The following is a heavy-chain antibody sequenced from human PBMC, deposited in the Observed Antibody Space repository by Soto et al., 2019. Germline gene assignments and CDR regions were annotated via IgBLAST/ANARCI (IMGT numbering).Heavy chain of an antibody. CDR1: GFTFSSYA. Sequence: GGSLRLSCAASGFTFSSYAMHWVRQAPGKGLEWVSALSGGGGSTYYADSVEGRFTISRDNSKNTLYLQMNSLRAEDTAVYYCAKGRDDYSDLYFDSWGPGTLVTVSS. CDR2: LSGGGGST. J-gene: IGHJ4*02. V-gene: IGHV3-23*01. D-gene: IGHD4-17*01. CDR3: AKGRDDYSDLYFDS.